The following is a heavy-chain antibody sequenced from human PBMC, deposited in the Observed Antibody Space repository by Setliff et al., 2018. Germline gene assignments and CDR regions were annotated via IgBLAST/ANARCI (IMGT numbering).Heavy chain of an antibody. J-gene: IGHJ4*02. D-gene: IGHD6-19*01. CDR2: ISSSSSTI. CDR1: GFTFSSYS. CDR3: ASPLYSSGYALDY. V-gene: IGHV3-48*01. Sequence: GESLKISCAASGFTFSSYSMNWVRQAPGKGLEWVSYISSSSSTIYYADSVKGRFTISRDNAKNSLYLQMNSLRAEDTAVYYCASPLYSSGYALDYWGQGTLVTVSS.